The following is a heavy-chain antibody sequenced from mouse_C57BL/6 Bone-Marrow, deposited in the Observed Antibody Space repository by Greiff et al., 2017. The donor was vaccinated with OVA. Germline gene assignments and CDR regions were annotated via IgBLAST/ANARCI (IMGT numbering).Heavy chain of an antibody. CDR2: IYPGSGST. V-gene: IGHV1-55*01. J-gene: IGHJ1*03. Sequence: QVQLQQSGPELVKPGASVKMSCKASGYTFTSYWITWVKQRPGQGLEWIGDIYPGSGSTNYNEKFKSKATLTVDTSSSTAYMQLSSLTSEDSAVYYCARGGFITTVVAPSRYFDVWGTGTTVTVSS. CDR3: ARGGFITTVVAPSRYFDV. D-gene: IGHD1-1*01. CDR1: GYTFTSYW.